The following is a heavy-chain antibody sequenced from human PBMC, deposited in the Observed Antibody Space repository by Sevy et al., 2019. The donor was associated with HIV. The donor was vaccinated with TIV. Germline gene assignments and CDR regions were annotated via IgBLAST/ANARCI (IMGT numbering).Heavy chain of an antibody. CDR3: ARGLRPYCSGGSCSYFDY. Sequence: GGSLRLSCAASRFTFSSYGMHWVRQAPGKGLEWVAVIWYDGSNKYYADSVKGRFTISRDNSKNTLYLQMNSLRAEDTAVYYCARGLRPYCSGGSCSYFDYWGQGTLVTVSS. V-gene: IGHV3-33*01. J-gene: IGHJ4*02. D-gene: IGHD2-15*01. CDR1: RFTFSSYG. CDR2: IWYDGSNK.